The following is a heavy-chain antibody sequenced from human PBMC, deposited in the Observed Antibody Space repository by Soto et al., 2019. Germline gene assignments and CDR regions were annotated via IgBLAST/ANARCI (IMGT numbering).Heavy chain of an antibody. CDR1: GFPFNTYG. CDR2: ISNDGTNT. J-gene: IGHJ6*02. V-gene: IGHV3-30*03. CDR3: ARDSRYCSSTSCYTRLDGMDV. D-gene: IGHD2-2*02. Sequence: PGGSLRLSCAASGFPFNTYGMHWVRQTPGKGLEWLAVISNDGTNTYYADSVKGRFTISRDNSKNTLYLQMNSLRAEDTAVYYCARDSRYCSSTSCYTRLDGMDVWGQGTTVTVSS.